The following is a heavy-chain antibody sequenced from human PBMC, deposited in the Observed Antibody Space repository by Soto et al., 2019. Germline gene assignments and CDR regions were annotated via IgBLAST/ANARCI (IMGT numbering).Heavy chain of an antibody. D-gene: IGHD6-6*01. V-gene: IGHV1-2*04. CDR3: AASIAARPGSYYYGMEV. CDR2: INPNSGGT. J-gene: IGHJ6*02. CDR1: GYTFTSYY. Sequence: ASVKVSCKASGYTFTSYYMHWVRQAPGQGLEWMGWINPNSGGTNYAQKFQGWVTMTRDTSISTAYMELSRLRSEDTAVYYCAASIAARPGSYYYGMEVWGQGTTVTVSS.